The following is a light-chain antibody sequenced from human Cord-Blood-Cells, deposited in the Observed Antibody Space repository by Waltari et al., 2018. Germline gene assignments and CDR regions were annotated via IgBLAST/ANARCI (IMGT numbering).Light chain of an antibody. V-gene: IGKV1-5*03. Sequence: DIQMTQSPSTLSASVGDRVTITCRASQSISSRLAWYQQKPGKAPKLLIYKASSLESGVPSRFSGSGSGTEFTLTISSLQPDDFATYYCQQYNSYSQTFGQGTKLEIK. CDR1: QSISSR. CDR3: QQYNSYSQT. J-gene: IGKJ2*01. CDR2: KAS.